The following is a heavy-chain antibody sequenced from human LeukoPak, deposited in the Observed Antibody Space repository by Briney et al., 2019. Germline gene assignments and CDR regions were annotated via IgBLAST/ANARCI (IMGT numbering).Heavy chain of an antibody. J-gene: IGHJ6*03. CDR1: GSTFSSYA. Sequence: GGSLRLSCAASGSTFSSYAMSWARQAPGKGLEWVSAISGSGGTTYYADSVKGRFSISGDNSKNTLYLQMNSLRAEDTAVYYCAKGGTKGLANYFYYMDVWGKGTTVTVSS. CDR2: ISGSGGTT. CDR3: AKGGTKGLANYFYYMDV. D-gene: IGHD1-14*01. V-gene: IGHV3-23*01.